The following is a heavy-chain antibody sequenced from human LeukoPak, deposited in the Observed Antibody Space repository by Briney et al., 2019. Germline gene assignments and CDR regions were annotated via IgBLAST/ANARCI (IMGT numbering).Heavy chain of an antibody. V-gene: IGHV1-69-2*01. CDR1: GYTFTDSY. J-gene: IGHJ4*02. CDR2: VDPEDGET. D-gene: IGHD6-13*01. CDR3: ATVHSSSWYFAIDY. Sequence: ASVKISCKVSGYTFTDSYMHWVQQAPGKGLEWMGLVDPEDGETIYAEKFQGRVTITADTSTDTAYMELSSLRSEDTAVYYCATVHSSSWYFAIDYWGQGTLVTVSS.